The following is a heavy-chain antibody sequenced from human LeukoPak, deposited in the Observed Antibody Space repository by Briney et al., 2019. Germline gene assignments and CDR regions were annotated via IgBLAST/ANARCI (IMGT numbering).Heavy chain of an antibody. Sequence: GGSLRLSCAASGFTFSSYWMHWVRQAPGKGLVWVSRINSDGSSTSYADSVKGRFTISRDNAKNTLYLQMNSLRAEDTAVYYCAREGAHNSPYAYYYYMDVWGKGTTVTISS. J-gene: IGHJ6*03. CDR2: INSDGSST. CDR3: AREGAHNSPYAYYYYMDV. D-gene: IGHD3-16*01. CDR1: GFTFSSYW. V-gene: IGHV3-74*01.